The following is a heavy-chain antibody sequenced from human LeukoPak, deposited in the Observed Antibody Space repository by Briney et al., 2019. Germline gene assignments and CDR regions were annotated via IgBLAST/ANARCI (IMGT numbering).Heavy chain of an antibody. J-gene: IGHJ3*02. CDR3: AKDGQYSSSWHDAFDI. CDR2: ISGSGGST. D-gene: IGHD6-13*01. CDR1: GFTFSSYA. V-gene: IGHV3-23*01. Sequence: GGSLRLSCAASGFTFSSYAMSWVRQAPGKGLEWVSAISGSGGSTYYADSVKGRFTISRDNSKNTLYLQMKSLRAEDTAVYYCAKDGQYSSSWHDAFDIWGQGTMVTVSS.